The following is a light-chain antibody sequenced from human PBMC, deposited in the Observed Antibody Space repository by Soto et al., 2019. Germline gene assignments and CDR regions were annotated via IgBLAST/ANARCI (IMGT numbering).Light chain of an antibody. CDR1: QSIGSW. J-gene: IGKJ3*01. Sequence: DIQMTQSPSTLSASVGDRVIITCRASQSIGSWLAWYQQKPGKAPKLLIYKASSLESGVPSRFSGSGSGTEFPLTISSLQPDDFATYYCQQYNNPFTFGPGTKVDIK. V-gene: IGKV1-5*03. CDR2: KAS. CDR3: QQYNNPFT.